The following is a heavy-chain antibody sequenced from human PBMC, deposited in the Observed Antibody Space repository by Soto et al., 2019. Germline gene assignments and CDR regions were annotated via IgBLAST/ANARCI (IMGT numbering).Heavy chain of an antibody. D-gene: IGHD3-22*01. CDR2: LSGSGSGS. CDR3: GKAPISLDGSGYYFASFDY. V-gene: IGHV3-23*01. J-gene: IGHJ4*01. Sequence: DVQLLESGGALVQLGGSLRLSCAASGFTFSRYAMNWVRQAPGKGLEWVSTLSGSGSGSYYPDSLRGRFTISRDNSKNTLYLQMNNLRAEDTAVYYCGKAPISLDGSGYYFASFDYWGHGTRVTVSS. CDR1: GFTFSRYA.